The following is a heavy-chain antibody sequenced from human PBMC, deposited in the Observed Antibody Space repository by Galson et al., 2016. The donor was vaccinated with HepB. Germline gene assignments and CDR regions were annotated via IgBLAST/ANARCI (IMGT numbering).Heavy chain of an antibody. Sequence: TLSLTCDVSGGSISSGSNSWHWIRQSPGKGLEWIGYIYHSGTTFYNPSLKSRVTISVDRSKNQFSLKLTSVTAADTAVYYCARGAYSGHGSAFWGQGTLVTVSS. V-gene: IGHV4-30-2*06. CDR2: IYHSGTT. CDR3: ARGAYSGHGSAF. CDR1: GGSISSGSNS. D-gene: IGHD5-12*01. J-gene: IGHJ4*02.